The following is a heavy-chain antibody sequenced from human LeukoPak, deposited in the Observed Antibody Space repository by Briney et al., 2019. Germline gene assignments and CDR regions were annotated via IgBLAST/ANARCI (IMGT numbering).Heavy chain of an antibody. CDR2: ISAYNGNT. CDR3: AREGEYGYSSWYRAPFDY. V-gene: IGHV1-18*01. CDR1: GYTFTSYG. Sequence: ASVKVSCKASGYTFTSYGISWVRQAPGQGLEWMGWISAYNGNTNYAQKLQGRVTMTTDTSTSTAYMELRSLRSDDTAVYYCAREGEYGYSSWYRAPFDYWGQGTLVTVSS. J-gene: IGHJ4*02. D-gene: IGHD6-13*01.